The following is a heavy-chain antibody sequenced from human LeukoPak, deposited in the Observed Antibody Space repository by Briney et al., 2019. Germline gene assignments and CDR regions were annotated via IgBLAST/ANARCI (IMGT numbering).Heavy chain of an antibody. CDR3: ARVGLIRAAYFDY. V-gene: IGHV1-69*06. CDR2: IIPIFGTA. J-gene: IGHJ4*02. CDR1: GGTFSSYA. D-gene: IGHD3-10*01. Sequence: GASVKVSCKASGGTFSSYAISWVRQAPGQGLEWMGGIIPIFGTANYAQKFQGRVTITADKSTSTAYMELSSLRSEDTAVYYCARVGLIRAAYFDYWGQGTLVTVSS.